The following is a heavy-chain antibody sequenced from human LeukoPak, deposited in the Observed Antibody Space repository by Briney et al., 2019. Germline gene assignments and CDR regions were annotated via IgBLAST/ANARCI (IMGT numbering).Heavy chain of an antibody. CDR2: IIPIFGTA. J-gene: IGHJ3*02. Sequence: GASVKVSCKASGGTFSSYAISWVRQAPGQGLEWMGGIIPIFGTANYAQKFQGRVTITADESTSTAYMELSSLRSEDTAVYYCARASDYNWNRQRWAFDIWGQGTMVTVSS. CDR1: GGTFSSYA. V-gene: IGHV1-69*13. D-gene: IGHD1-20*01. CDR3: ARASDYNWNRQRWAFDI.